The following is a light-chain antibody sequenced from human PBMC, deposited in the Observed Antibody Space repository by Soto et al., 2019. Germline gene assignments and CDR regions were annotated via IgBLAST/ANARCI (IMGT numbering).Light chain of an antibody. V-gene: IGKV4-1*01. Sequence: DIVMTQSPDSLAVSLGERATINCKSSQSLLYNSNNKNYLSWWQVKPGQPPRLLIYWASARESGVPDRFSGSGSGTDFTLTISSLQAEDAAVYYCHQHYSTPPITFGQGTRLEI. CDR3: HQHYSTPPIT. CDR1: QSLLYNSNNKNY. J-gene: IGKJ5*01. CDR2: WAS.